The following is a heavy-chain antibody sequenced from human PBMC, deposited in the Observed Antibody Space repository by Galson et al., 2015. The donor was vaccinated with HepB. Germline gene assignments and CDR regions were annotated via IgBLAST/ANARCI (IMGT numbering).Heavy chain of an antibody. CDR1: GFTFSSYA. J-gene: IGHJ6*03. D-gene: IGHD3/OR15-3a*01. Sequence: SLRLSCAASGFTFSSYAMHWVRQAPGKGLEWVAVISYDGSNKYYADSVKGRFTISRDNSKNTLYLQMNSLRAEDTAVYYCARDGPLYYYYMDVWGKGTTVTVSS. CDR3: ARDGPLYYYYMDV. V-gene: IGHV3-30-3*01. CDR2: ISYDGSNK.